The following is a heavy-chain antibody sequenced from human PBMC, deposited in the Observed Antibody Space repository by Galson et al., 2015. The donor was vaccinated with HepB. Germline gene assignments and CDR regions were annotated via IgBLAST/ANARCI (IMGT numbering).Heavy chain of an antibody. Sequence: LRLSCAASGFPFRLYAMHWVRQAPGKGLEYVAAISWDGGTTYYADSVKGRFTISRDNSKNTLYLQMSSLRAEDTAVYYCVRWLQSAYDYWGQGTLVTVSS. CDR2: ISWDGGTT. V-gene: IGHV3-64D*06. D-gene: IGHD5-24*01. CDR1: GFPFRLYA. CDR3: VRWLQSAYDY. J-gene: IGHJ4*02.